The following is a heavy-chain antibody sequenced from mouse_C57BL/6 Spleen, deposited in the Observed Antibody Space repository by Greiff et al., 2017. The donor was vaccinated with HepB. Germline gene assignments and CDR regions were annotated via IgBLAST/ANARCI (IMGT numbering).Heavy chain of an antibody. Sequence: EVHLVESEGGLVQPGSSMKLSCTASGFTFSDYYMAWVRQVPEKGLEWVANINYDGSSTYYLDSLKSRFIISRDNAKNILYLQMSSLKSEDTATYYCARDNYYGSSGEAMDYWGQGTSVTVSS. CDR3: ARDNYYGSSGEAMDY. CDR2: INYDGSST. D-gene: IGHD1-1*01. J-gene: IGHJ4*01. CDR1: GFTFSDYY. V-gene: IGHV5-16*01.